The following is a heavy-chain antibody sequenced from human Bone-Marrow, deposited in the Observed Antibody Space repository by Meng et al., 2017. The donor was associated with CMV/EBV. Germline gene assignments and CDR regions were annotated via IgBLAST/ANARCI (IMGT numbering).Heavy chain of an antibody. CDR2: ISGSGGST. Sequence: GESLKISCAASGFTFSSYAMSWVRQAPGKGLEWVSAISGSGGSTYYADSVKGRFTISRDNAKNSLYLQMNSLRAEDTAVYYCASRLGYCSSTSCFDYWGQGKLVTVSS. CDR1: GFTFSSYA. J-gene: IGHJ4*02. V-gene: IGHV3-23*01. CDR3: ASRLGYCSSTSCFDY. D-gene: IGHD2-2*03.